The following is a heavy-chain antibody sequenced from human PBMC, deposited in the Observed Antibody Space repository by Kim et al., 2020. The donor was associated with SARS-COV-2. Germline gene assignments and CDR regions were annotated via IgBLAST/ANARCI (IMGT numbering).Heavy chain of an antibody. CDR1: GGSFSGYY. Sequence: SETLSLTCAVYGGSFSGYYWSWIRQPPGKGLEWIGEINHSGSTNYNPSLKSRVTISVDTSKNQFSLKLSSVTAADTAVYYCARGLSFAAAAANAFDIWG. D-gene: IGHD6-13*01. J-gene: IGHJ3*02. CDR3: ARGLSFAAAAANAFDI. CDR2: INHSGST. V-gene: IGHV4-34*01.